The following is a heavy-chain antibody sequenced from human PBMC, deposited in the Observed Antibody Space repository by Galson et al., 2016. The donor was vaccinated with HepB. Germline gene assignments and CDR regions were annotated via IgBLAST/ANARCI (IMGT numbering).Heavy chain of an antibody. CDR3: AKDLGFLEWLFFDSYYYYGMDV. J-gene: IGHJ6*02. V-gene: IGHV3-23*01. Sequence: SVRLSCAASGFTFSSYAMSWVRQAPGKGLEWVSAISGSGGSTYYADSVKGRFTISRDNSKNTLYLQMNSLRAEDTAVYYCAKDLGFLEWLFFDSYYYYGMDVWGQGTTVTVSS. CDR2: ISGSGGST. D-gene: IGHD3-3*01. CDR1: GFTFSSYA.